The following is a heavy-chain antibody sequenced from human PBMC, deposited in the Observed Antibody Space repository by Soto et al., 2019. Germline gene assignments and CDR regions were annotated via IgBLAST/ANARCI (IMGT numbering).Heavy chain of an antibody. CDR3: AKVEGFEDFWSGYPTRYYFDY. V-gene: IGHV3-23*01. Sequence: GGSLRLSCAASGFTSSSYSMNWVRQAPGKGLEWVSAISGSGGSTYYADSVKGRFTISRDNSKNTLYLQMNSLRAEDTAVYYCAKVEGFEDFWSGYPTRYYFDYWGQGTLVTVSS. CDR1: GFTSSSYS. D-gene: IGHD3-3*01. J-gene: IGHJ4*02. CDR2: ISGSGGST.